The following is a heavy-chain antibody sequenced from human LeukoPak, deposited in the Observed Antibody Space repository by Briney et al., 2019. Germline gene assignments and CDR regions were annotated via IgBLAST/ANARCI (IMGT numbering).Heavy chain of an antibody. CDR1: GFTVSSNY. Sequence: GGSLRLSRAASGFTVSSNYMSWVRQAPGKGLEWVSVIYSGGSTYYADSVKGRFTISRDNSKNTLYLQMNSLRAEDTAVYYCAIEDSGYDWFDPWGQGTLVTVSS. D-gene: IGHD5-12*01. V-gene: IGHV3-53*01. CDR2: IYSGGST. CDR3: AIEDSGYDWFDP. J-gene: IGHJ5*02.